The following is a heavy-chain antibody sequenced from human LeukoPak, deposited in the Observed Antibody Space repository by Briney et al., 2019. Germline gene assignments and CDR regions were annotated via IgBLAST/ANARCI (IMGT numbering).Heavy chain of an antibody. CDR2: IYPGDSDT. Sequence: GESLKISCKGSGYSFTSYWIGWVRQMPGKGLEWMGIIYPGDSDTRYSPSFQGQVTISADKSISTAYLQWSSLKASDTAMYYCARQGAYYYDSSGYYGFFDYWGQGTLVTVS. CDR1: GYSFTSYW. J-gene: IGHJ4*02. V-gene: IGHV5-51*01. CDR3: ARQGAYYYDSSGYYGFFDY. D-gene: IGHD3-22*01.